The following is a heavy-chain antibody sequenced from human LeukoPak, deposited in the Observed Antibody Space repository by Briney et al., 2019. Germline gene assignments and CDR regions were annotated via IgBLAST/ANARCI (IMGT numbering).Heavy chain of an antibody. J-gene: IGHJ4*02. V-gene: IGHV1-69*04. D-gene: IGHD3-22*01. CDR2: IIPILGIA. CDR1: EGTFSSYA. CDR3: ARDRGRGYYDSSGSIPFDY. Sequence: SVKVSCKASEGTFSSYAISWVRQAPGQGLEWMGRIIPILGIANYAQEFQGRVTITADKSTSTAYMELSSLRSEDTAVYYCARDRGRGYYDSSGSIPFDYWGQGTLVTVSS.